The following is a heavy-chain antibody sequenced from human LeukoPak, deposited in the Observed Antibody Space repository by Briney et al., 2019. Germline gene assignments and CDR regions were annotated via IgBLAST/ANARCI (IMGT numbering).Heavy chain of an antibody. CDR3: TRLSDIVTTRPFDY. J-gene: IGHJ4*02. CDR2: ISGSGGST. Sequence: GGSLRLSCAASGFTFSSYGMSWVRQAPGKGLEWVSAISGSGGSTYYADSVKGRFTISRDNSKNTLYLQMNSLRAEDTAVYYCTRLSDIVTTRPFDYWGQGTLVTVSS. D-gene: IGHD5-12*01. V-gene: IGHV3-23*01. CDR1: GFTFSSYG.